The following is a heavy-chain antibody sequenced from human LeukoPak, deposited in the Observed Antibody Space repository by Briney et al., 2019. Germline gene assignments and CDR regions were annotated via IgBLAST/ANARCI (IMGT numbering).Heavy chain of an antibody. J-gene: IGHJ4*02. CDR1: GFTFSSYG. V-gene: IGHV3-30*03. CDR2: ISYDGSNK. D-gene: IGHD3-22*01. Sequence: QSGGSLRLSCAASGFTFSSYGMHWVRQAPGKGLEWVAVISYDGSNKYYADSVKGRFTISRDNAKNTLYLQMNSLRVEDTAVYYCVRGTYDSPDYWGQGTLVTVSS. CDR3: VRGTYDSPDY.